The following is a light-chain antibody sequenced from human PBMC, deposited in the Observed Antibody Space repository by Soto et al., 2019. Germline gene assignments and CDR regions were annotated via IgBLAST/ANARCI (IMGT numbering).Light chain of an antibody. CDR1: SSDVGGYSY. CDR3: SSYAASNNFYFV. CDR2: EVT. J-gene: IGLJ3*02. Sequence: QSALTQPPSASGSPGQSVTISCTGTSSDVGGYSYVSWYQQYPRRAPKLMIYEVTKRPSGVPDRFSGSKSGNTSSLTVSGLQAEDEADYYCSSYAASNNFYFVFGGGTKVTVL. V-gene: IGLV2-8*01.